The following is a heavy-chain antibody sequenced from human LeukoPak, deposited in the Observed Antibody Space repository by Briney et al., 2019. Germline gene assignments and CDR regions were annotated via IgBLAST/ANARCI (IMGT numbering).Heavy chain of an antibody. D-gene: IGHD2-2*01. CDR2: IYSGGST. J-gene: IGHJ6*02. Sequence: GKSLRLSCAASGFTVSSNYMSWVRQAPGKGLEWVSVIYSGGSTYYADSVKGRFTISRDNSKNTLYLQMNSLRAEDTAVYYCARDGVVPAAAYYYYYYGMDVWGQGTTVTVSS. CDR1: GFTVSSNY. V-gene: IGHV3-66*01. CDR3: ARDGVVPAAAYYYYYYGMDV.